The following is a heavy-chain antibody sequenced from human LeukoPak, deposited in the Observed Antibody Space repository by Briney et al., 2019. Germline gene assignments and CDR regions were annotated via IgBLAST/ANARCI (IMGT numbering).Heavy chain of an antibody. Sequence: PGGSLRLSCAASGFTFSSYGMHWVREAPGKGLEWVPVISYDGSNKYYADSVKGRFTISRDNSKNTLYLQMNSLRAEDTAVYYCAKDVSSWYDFGYYYYGMDVWGQGTTATVSS. CDR3: AKDVSSWYDFGYYYYGMDV. V-gene: IGHV3-30*18. CDR1: GFTFSSYG. D-gene: IGHD6-13*01. J-gene: IGHJ6*02. CDR2: ISYDGSNK.